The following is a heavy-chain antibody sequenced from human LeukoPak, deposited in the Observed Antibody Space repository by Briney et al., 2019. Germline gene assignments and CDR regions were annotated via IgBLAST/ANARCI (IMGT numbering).Heavy chain of an antibody. D-gene: IGHD5-18*01. V-gene: IGHV5-51*01. J-gene: IGHJ1*01. CDR3: ARRGSREYFQH. Sequence: GESLKISFKGSGYRYSDYWIGWVRQMPGKGLEWMGIIYPGDSDTRYSPSFQGQVTISADKSVNTAYLQWRSLKASDTAIYYCARRGSREYFQHWGQGSLVTVSS. CDR1: GYRYSDYW. CDR2: IYPGDSDT.